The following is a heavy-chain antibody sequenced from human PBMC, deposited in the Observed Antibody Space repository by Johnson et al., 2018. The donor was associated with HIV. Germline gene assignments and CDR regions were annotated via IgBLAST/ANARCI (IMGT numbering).Heavy chain of an antibody. CDR2: ISYDGSNK. Sequence: QMLLVESGGGVVQPGRSLRLSCAASGFTFSSYAMHWVRQAPGKGLEWVAVISYDGSNKYYADSVKGRFTISRDNSKNTLYLQMNSLRAEDTAVYYCAKERLALLSNVWGSVDAFDMWGQGTMVTVSS. D-gene: IGHD3-16*01. CDR1: GFTFSSYA. V-gene: IGHV3-30-3*01. J-gene: IGHJ3*02. CDR3: AKERLALLSNVWGSVDAFDM.